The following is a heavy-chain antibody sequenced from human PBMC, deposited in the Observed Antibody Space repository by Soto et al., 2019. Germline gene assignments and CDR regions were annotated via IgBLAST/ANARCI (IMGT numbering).Heavy chain of an antibody. Sequence: GGSMRLSCAASGFTFSNYGMHWARQAPGKGLEWVAVISSDGSIKSYADSVKGRFTISRDNAKNSLYLQMNSLRAEDTAVYYCARVSGDYYYYYGMDVWGQGTTVTVSS. J-gene: IGHJ6*02. CDR1: GFTFSNYG. V-gene: IGHV3-30*12. CDR2: ISSDGSIK. CDR3: ARVSGDYYYYYGMDV.